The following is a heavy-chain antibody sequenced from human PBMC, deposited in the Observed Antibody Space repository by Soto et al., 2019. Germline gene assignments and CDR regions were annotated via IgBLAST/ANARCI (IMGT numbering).Heavy chain of an antibody. Sequence: SVKVSCKASGYTFTSYYINWVRQAPGQGLEWMGGIIPIFGTANYAQKFQGRVTITADESTSTAYMELSSLRSEDTAVYYCAREEYYYDSSGYFSIWGQGTMVTVSS. D-gene: IGHD3-22*01. CDR1: GYTFTSYY. V-gene: IGHV1-69*13. CDR2: IIPIFGTA. CDR3: AREEYYYDSSGYFSI. J-gene: IGHJ3*02.